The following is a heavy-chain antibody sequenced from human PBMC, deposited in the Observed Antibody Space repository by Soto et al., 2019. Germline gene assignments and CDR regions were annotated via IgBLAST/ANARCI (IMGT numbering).Heavy chain of an antibody. V-gene: IGHV3-33*06. D-gene: IGHD1-1*01. Sequence: QVRLVQSGGGVVQPGRSLILSCAASGYIFRNHGMNWVRQAPGKGLEWVAVVWCNETDQYYADSVKGRFTVSKDGATNTVYLQMNSLRAEDTAVYYCGKDIRSGSIDYWGQGTLVTVSS. J-gene: IGHJ4*02. CDR1: GYIFRNHG. CDR2: VWCNETDQ. CDR3: GKDIRSGSIDY.